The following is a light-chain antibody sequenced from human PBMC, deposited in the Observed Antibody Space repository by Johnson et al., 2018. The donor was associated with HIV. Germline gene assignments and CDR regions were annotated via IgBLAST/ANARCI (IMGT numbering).Light chain of an antibody. V-gene: IGLV1-51*01. CDR2: DNN. CDR1: NSNIGNNY. CDR3: GAWDSSLTTYV. Sequence: QSVLTQPPSVSAAPGQKVTISCSGSNSNIGNNYVSWYQQVPGTAPKLLIYDNNKRPSGIPDRFSGSQSGTSATLGITGLQTGDEADYYCGAWDSSLTTYVFGTGTPVTVL. J-gene: IGLJ1*01.